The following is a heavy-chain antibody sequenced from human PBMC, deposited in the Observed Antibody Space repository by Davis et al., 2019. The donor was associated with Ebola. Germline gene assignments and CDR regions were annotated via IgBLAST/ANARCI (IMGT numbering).Heavy chain of an antibody. V-gene: IGHV6-1*01. D-gene: IGHD4-17*01. CDR1: GDSVSSNSAA. CDR2: TYYRSKWYN. Sequence: PSETLSLTCAISGDSVSSNSAAWNWIRQSPSRGLEWLGRTYYRSKWYNDYAVSVKSRIIINPDTSKNQFSLQLNSVTPEDTAVYYCARDRDYGDTTSGYYYYMDVWGKGTTVTVSS. J-gene: IGHJ6*03. CDR3: ARDRDYGDTTSGYYYYMDV.